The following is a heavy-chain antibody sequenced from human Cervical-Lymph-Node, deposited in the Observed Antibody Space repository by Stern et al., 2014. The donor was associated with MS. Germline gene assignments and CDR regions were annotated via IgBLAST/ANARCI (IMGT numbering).Heavy chain of an antibody. CDR1: GFTFSSYA. D-gene: IGHD6-19*01. V-gene: IGHV3-23*04. J-gene: IGHJ4*02. CDR3: AKEGILVASFDF. CDR2: ISGSGDSK. Sequence: VQLVESGGSLVQPGGSLRLSCAASGFTFSSYAMSWVRQAPGKGLEWVSAISGSGDSKYYADSVQGRFTISRDNSKNTLYLQMNSLRAYDTAVYYCAKEGILVASFDFWGQGTLVTVSS.